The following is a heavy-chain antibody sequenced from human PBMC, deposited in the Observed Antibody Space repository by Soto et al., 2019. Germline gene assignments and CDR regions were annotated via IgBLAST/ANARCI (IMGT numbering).Heavy chain of an antibody. CDR3: ARSIVVVTALDY. J-gene: IGHJ4*02. Sequence: QVQLVQSGAEVKKPGASVKVSCKASGYTFTSYAMHWVLQAPGQRLEWMGWINAGNGNTKYSQKFQGRVTITRDTSASTAYMELSSRRSEDTAVYYCARSIVVVTALDYWGQGTLVTVSS. D-gene: IGHD2-21*02. CDR1: GYTFTSYA. CDR2: INAGNGNT. V-gene: IGHV1-3*01.